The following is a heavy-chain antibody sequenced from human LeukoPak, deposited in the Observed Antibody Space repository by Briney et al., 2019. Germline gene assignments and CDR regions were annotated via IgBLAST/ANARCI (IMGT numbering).Heavy chain of an antibody. J-gene: IGHJ4*02. D-gene: IGHD3-10*01. CDR3: AKDGLLWFGELSYFDY. CDR1: GFTFSSYW. CDR2: ISWNSGSI. Sequence: PGGSLRLSCAASGFTFSSYWMNWVRQAPGKGLEWVSGISWNSGSIGYADSVKGRFTISRDNAKNSLYLRMNSLRAEDTALYYCAKDGLLWFGELSYFDYWGQGTLVTVSS. V-gene: IGHV3-9*01.